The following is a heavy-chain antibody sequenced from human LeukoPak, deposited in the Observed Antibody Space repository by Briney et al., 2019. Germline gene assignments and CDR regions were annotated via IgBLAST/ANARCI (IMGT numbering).Heavy chain of an antibody. D-gene: IGHD3-10*01. Sequence: PGGSLRLSCAASGFTFSSYAMSWVRQAPGKGLEWVSAISGSGGSTYYADSVKGRFTVSRDNSKNTLYLQMNSLRAEDTAVYYCAKDPGGFGEFRFDYWGQGTLVTVSS. J-gene: IGHJ4*02. CDR1: GFTFSSYA. CDR3: AKDPGGFGEFRFDY. CDR2: ISGSGGST. V-gene: IGHV3-23*01.